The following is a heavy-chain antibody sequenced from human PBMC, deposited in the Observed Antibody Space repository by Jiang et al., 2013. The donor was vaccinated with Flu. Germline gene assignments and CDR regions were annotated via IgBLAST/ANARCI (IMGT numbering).Heavy chain of an antibody. D-gene: IGHD1-26*01. CDR2: ISGHNGHT. Sequence: QLVESVPEVRKPGTSMKVSCDTSGYTFDSDDVSWIRQAPGQGFEWMGYISGHNGHTFYAQRFQGRVTMTLDGYRRTVYLELRSLTSDDTAVYYCAKFSPRISGPYASPPGAFDIWGQGTGVTVSS. V-gene: IGHV1-18*04. CDR1: GYTFDSDD. CDR3: AKFSPRISGPYASPPGAFDI. J-gene: IGHJ3*02.